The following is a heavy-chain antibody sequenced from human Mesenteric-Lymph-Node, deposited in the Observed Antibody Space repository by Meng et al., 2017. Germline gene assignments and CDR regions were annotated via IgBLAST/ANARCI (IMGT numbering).Heavy chain of an antibody. V-gene: IGHV3-15*01. D-gene: IGHD3-9*01. J-gene: IGHJ4*02. CDR2: IKSKTDGGTT. CDR3: TTETPVVLRYFDWLPYFDY. CDR1: GFTFSNAW. Sequence: GESLKISCAASGFTFSNAWMSWVRQAPGKGLEWVGRIKSKTDGGTTDYAAPVKGRFTISRDDSKNTLYLQMNSLKTEDTAVYYCTTETPVVLRYFDWLPYFDYWGQGTLVTVSS.